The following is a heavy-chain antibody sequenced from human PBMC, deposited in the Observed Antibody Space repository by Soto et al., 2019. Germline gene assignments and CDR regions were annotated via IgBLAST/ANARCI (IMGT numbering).Heavy chain of an antibody. J-gene: IGHJ5*02. CDR3: ARAQQLEVVGGNWFDP. CDR1: GFTFSDYY. CDR2: ISSSSSYI. Sequence: GGSLRLSCAASGFTFSDYYMSWIRQAPGKGLEWVSSISSSSSYIYYADSVKGRFTISRDNAKNSLYLQMNSLRAEDTAVYYCARAQQLEVVGGNWFDPWGQGTLVTVSS. V-gene: IGHV3-11*06. D-gene: IGHD1-1*01.